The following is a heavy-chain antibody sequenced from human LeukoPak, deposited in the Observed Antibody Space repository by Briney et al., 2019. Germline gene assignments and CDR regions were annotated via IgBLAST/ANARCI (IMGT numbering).Heavy chain of an antibody. V-gene: IGHV4-39*01. CDR1: GGSISSSSYY. D-gene: IGHD2-2*01. J-gene: IGHJ5*02. Sequence: PSETLSLTCTVSGGSISSSSYYWGWIRQPPGKGLEWIANIYYSGSTYYNPSLKSRVTITVDTSKNQFSLRLSSVTAADTAVYYCARVLPYCSSTSCYGLLRPYWFDPWGQGTLVTVSS. CDR2: IYYSGST. CDR3: ARVLPYCSSTSCYGLLRPYWFDP.